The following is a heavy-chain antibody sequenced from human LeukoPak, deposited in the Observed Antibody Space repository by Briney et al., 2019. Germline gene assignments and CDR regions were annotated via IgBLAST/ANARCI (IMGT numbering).Heavy chain of an antibody. Sequence: SETLSLTCAVSGGSITTYFWSRIRQPAGKGLEWIGRVFSSGSANYNPSLRGRITMSVDTSKNQFSLRLSSVTAADTAVYYCARDKSDNWLDPWGQGTLVTVSS. V-gene: IGHV4-4*07. CDR2: VFSSGSA. J-gene: IGHJ5*02. CDR1: GGSITTYF. CDR3: ARDKSDNWLDP. D-gene: IGHD2-21*01.